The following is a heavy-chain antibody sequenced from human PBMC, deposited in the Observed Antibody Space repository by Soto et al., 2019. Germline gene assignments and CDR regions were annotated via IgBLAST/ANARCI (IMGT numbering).Heavy chain of an antibody. D-gene: IGHD6-19*01. J-gene: IGHJ6*03. V-gene: IGHV3-20*01. CDR2: INWNGGST. Sequence: GGSLRLSCAASGFTFDDYGMSWVRQAPGKGLEWVSGINWNGGSTGYADSVKGRFTISRENAKNSLYLQMNSLRAEDTAVYHCAGVASSGWYSVPSYYYYYMDVWGKGTTVTVSS. CDR1: GFTFDDYG. CDR3: AGVASSGWYSVPSYYYYYMDV.